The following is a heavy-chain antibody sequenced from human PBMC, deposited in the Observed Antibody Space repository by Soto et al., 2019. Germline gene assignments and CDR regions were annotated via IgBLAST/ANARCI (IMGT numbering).Heavy chain of an antibody. D-gene: IGHD6-13*01. J-gene: IGHJ5*02. CDR2: IYYSGST. CDR3: ARGGYSSSWYGGGDWFDP. CDR1: GGSISSYY. Sequence: PSETLSLTCTVSGGSISSYYWSWIRQPPGKGLEWIGYIYYSGSTNYNPSLKSRVTISVDTSKNQFSLKLSSVTAADTAVHYCARGGYSSSWYGGGDWFDPWGQGTLVTVSS. V-gene: IGHV4-59*01.